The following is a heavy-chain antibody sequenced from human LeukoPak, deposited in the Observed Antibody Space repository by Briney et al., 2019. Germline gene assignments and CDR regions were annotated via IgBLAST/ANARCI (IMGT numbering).Heavy chain of an antibody. Sequence: ASVKVSCKASGYTFTGYYIHWVRQAPGQGLEWMGIINPSGGSTSYAQKFQGRVTMTRDTSTSTVYMELSSLRSEDTAVYYCARDRGFWSGYATNWFDPWGQGTLVTVSS. V-gene: IGHV1-46*01. CDR3: ARDRGFWSGYATNWFDP. D-gene: IGHD3-3*01. J-gene: IGHJ5*02. CDR2: INPSGGST. CDR1: GYTFTGYY.